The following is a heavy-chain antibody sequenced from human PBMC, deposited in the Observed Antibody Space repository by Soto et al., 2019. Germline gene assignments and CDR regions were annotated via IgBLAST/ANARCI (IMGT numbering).Heavy chain of an antibody. CDR2: IHYGGST. CDR3: ARVGWTTVGYYFDY. V-gene: IGHV4-59*01. Sequence: SETLSLTCAVSVVSISSYYWSWIRQPPGKGLEWIGYIHYGGSTKYNPSLKSRVSISVDTSKSQFSLKLSSVTAADTAVYYCARVGWTTVGYYFDYWGQGALVTVS. CDR1: VVSISSYY. J-gene: IGHJ4*02. D-gene: IGHD4-17*01.